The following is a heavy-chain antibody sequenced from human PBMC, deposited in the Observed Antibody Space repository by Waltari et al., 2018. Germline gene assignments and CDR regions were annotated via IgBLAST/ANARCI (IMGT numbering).Heavy chain of an antibody. D-gene: IGHD1-26*01. CDR3: ARLARNGTYSYFDY. J-gene: IGHJ4*02. V-gene: IGHV5-51*01. CDR1: GYSFTSYW. Sequence: EVQLVQSGAEVKKPGESLKISCKGSGYSFTSYWIGWVRQMPGKGLEWMGIIYPGDSKTRYSPSFQGQVSISADKSITTAYLQCSSLKASDSAMYYCARLARNGTYSYFDYWGQGTLVTVSS. CDR2: IYPGDSKT.